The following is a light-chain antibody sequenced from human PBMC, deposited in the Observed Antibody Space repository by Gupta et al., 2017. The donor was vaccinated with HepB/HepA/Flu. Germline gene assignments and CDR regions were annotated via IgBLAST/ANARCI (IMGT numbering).Light chain of an antibody. CDR1: QNVETY. CDR3: QQLGNLPLCS. V-gene: IGKV3-11*01. Sequence: EIVLTQSPATLSLSPGESATLSCRASQNVETYLAWYQQKPGQAPRLLIYDASNRDIGIPARFRGSGFEKDLTLTSSSREQEDYAGYYCQQLGNLPLCSFGQATMLEIK. CDR2: DAS. J-gene: IGKJ2*04.